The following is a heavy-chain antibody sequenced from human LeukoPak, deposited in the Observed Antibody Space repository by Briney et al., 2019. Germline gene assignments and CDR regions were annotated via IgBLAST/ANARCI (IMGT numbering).Heavy chain of an antibody. Sequence: RGSLRLSCAASGFTFSSYGMHWVRQAPGKGLEWVAVISYDGSNKYYADSVKGRFTISRDNSKNTLYLQMNSLRAEDTAVYYCAKDGSYSIAAEGWFDPWGQGTLVTVSS. D-gene: IGHD6-13*01. J-gene: IGHJ5*02. CDR3: AKDGSYSIAAEGWFDP. CDR1: GFTFSSYG. V-gene: IGHV3-30*18. CDR2: ISYDGSNK.